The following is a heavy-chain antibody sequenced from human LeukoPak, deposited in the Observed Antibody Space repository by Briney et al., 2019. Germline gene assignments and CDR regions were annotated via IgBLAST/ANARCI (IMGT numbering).Heavy chain of an antibody. J-gene: IGHJ4*02. CDR1: GFTFTTYW. CDR2: INSDGSIT. Sequence: GGSLRLSCAASGFTFTTYWMHWVRQAPGKGLVWVSHINSDGSITSYADSVKGRFTISRDNAKNTLYLQMNSLRAEDTAVYYCAKSRAVVPAAINYWGQGTLVTVSS. D-gene: IGHD2-2*01. CDR3: AKSRAVVPAAINY. V-gene: IGHV3-74*01.